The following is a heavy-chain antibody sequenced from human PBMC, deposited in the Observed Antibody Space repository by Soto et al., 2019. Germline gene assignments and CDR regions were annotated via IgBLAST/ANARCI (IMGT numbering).Heavy chain of an antibody. CDR3: AKDKAVAGWGGLDY. CDR1: GFTFSSYA. CDR2: ISGSGVST. J-gene: IGHJ4*02. D-gene: IGHD6-19*01. Sequence: EVQLLESGGGLVQPGGSLRLSCAASGFTFSSYAMSWVRQAPGRGLEWVSAISGSGVSTYYADTVKGRFTISRDNSKHTLYLQMNCLRAEDTAVYYCAKDKAVAGWGGLDYWGQGTLVTVSS. V-gene: IGHV3-23*01.